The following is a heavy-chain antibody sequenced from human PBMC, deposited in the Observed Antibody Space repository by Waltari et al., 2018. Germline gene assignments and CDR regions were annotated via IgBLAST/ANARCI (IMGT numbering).Heavy chain of an antibody. CDR3: ASYRLSGWGFDP. D-gene: IGHD6-19*01. CDR1: GYTFTSYY. Sequence: QVQLVQSGAEVKKPGVSVKVSCKASGYTFTSYYMHWVRQAPGQGLEWMGIINPSGGSTSYAQKCQGRVTMTRDTSTSTVYMELSSLRSEDTAVYYCASYRLSGWGFDPWGQGTLVTVSS. CDR2: INPSGGST. V-gene: IGHV1-46*01. J-gene: IGHJ5*02.